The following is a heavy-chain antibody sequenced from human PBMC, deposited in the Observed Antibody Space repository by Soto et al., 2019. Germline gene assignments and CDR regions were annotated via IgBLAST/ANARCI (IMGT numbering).Heavy chain of an antibody. CDR3: ARGGTAEVPPASGDY. CDR1: GGTFSSYT. Sequence: QVQLVQSGAEVKKPGSSVKVSCKASGGTFSSYTISWVRQAPGQGLEWMGRIIPVLGIENYAQKFQGRVTITADKPTSPAYMELSSPGSVYTGVYYCARGGTAEVPPASGDYWGQGTLVTVPS. D-gene: IGHD2-2*01. CDR2: IIPVLGIE. J-gene: IGHJ4*02. V-gene: IGHV1-69*02.